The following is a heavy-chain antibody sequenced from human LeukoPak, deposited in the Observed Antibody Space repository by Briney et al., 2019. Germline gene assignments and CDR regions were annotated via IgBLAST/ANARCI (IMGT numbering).Heavy chain of an antibody. CDR2: ISSSSSYI. CDR1: GFTFSSYS. CDR3: ARGTGVVLGYSSSWYDY. V-gene: IGHV3-21*01. D-gene: IGHD6-13*01. J-gene: IGHJ4*02. Sequence: GGSLRLSCAASGFTFSSYSMNWVRQAPGKGLEWVSSISSSSSYIYYADSVKGRFTISRDNAKNSLYLQMNSLRAEDTAVYYCARGTGVVLGYSSSWYDYWGQGTLVTVSS.